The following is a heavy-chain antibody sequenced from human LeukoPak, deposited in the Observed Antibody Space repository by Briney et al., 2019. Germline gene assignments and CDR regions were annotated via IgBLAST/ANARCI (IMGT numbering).Heavy chain of an antibody. Sequence: SETLSLTCAVSGYSISSGYYWGWIRQPPGEGLEWIGTIYHSGSTYYNPSLKSRVTISVDTSKNQFSLKLSSVTAADTAVYYCARDPYYYDTSGYYYAPYFDYWGQGTLVTVSS. CDR3: ARDPYYYDTSGYYYAPYFDY. V-gene: IGHV4-38-2*02. D-gene: IGHD3-22*01. CDR2: IYHSGST. J-gene: IGHJ4*02. CDR1: GYSISSGYY.